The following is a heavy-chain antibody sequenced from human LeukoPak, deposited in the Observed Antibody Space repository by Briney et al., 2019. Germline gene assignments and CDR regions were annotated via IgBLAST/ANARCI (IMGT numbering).Heavy chain of an antibody. J-gene: IGHJ6*03. Sequence: PSETLSLTCSVSGGSTSTSTSYWGWIRQPPGKGLEWIGSIHYSGSTYKNPSLRSRVTISMDTSKSQFSLKVTSLTAADSAVYYCERESSSSRYFMDVWGRGTTVTVSS. CDR3: ERESSSSRYFMDV. CDR1: GGSTSTSTSY. D-gene: IGHD6-6*01. V-gene: IGHV4-39*07. CDR2: IHYSGST.